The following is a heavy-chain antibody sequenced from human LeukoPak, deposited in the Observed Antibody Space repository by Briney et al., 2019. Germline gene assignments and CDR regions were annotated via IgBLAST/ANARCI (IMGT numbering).Heavy chain of an antibody. CDR2: IYPGDSDT. CDR1: GYSFTSYW. J-gene: IGHJ4*02. V-gene: IGHV5-51*01. Sequence: GESLKISCKGSGYSFTSYWIGWVRQMRGKGLEWMGIIYPGDSDTRYSPSFQGQVTISADKSISTAYLQWSSLKASDTAMYYCAIHCSGGSCYSGYFDYWGQGTLVTVSS. CDR3: AIHCSGGSCYSGYFDY. D-gene: IGHD2-15*01.